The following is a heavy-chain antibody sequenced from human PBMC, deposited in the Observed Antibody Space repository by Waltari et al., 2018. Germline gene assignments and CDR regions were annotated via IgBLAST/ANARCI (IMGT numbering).Heavy chain of an antibody. CDR2: IIPIFGTA. J-gene: IGHJ4*02. V-gene: IGHV1-69*13. CDR3: ATVFLTGLFY. D-gene: IGHD3-9*01. CDR1: GGTFSSYA. Sequence: QVQLVQSGAEVKKPGSSVKVSCKASGGTFSSYAISWVRQAPGQGLEWMGGIIPIFGTANYAKKFQGRVTMTEDTSTDTAYMELSSLRSEDTAVYYCATVFLTGLFYWGQGTLVTVSS.